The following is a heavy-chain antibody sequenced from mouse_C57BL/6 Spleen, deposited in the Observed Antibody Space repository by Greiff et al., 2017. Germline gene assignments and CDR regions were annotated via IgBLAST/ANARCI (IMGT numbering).Heavy chain of an antibody. CDR3: HYYGSTHFDY. J-gene: IGHJ2*01. D-gene: IGHD1-1*01. CDR2: IHPNSGST. V-gene: IGHV1-64*01. Sequence: QVQLKQPGAELVKPGASVKLSCKASGYTFTSYWMHWVKQRPGQGLEWIGMIHPNSGSTNYNEKFKSKATLTVDKSSSTAYMQLSSLTSEDSAVYYCHYYGSTHFDYWGQGTTLTVSS. CDR1: GYTFTSYW.